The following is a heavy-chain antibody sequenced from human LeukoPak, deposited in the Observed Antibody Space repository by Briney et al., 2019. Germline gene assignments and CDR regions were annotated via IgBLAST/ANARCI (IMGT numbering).Heavy chain of an antibody. J-gene: IGHJ4*02. Sequence: GGSLRLSCAASVFTFSSYWMSWVRQAPGKGLEWVANLKQDGTEEYYVDSVKGRFTISRDNAKNSLYLHMNSLRADDTAVYYCASWEGNGYYFDFRGQGTLVTVSS. CDR1: VFTFSSYW. D-gene: IGHD3-22*01. V-gene: IGHV3-7*01. CDR3: ASWEGNGYYFDF. CDR2: LKQDGTEE.